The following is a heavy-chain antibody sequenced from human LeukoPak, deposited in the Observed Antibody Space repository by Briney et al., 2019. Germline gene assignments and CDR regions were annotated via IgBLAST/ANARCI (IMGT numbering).Heavy chain of an antibody. J-gene: IGHJ5*02. V-gene: IGHV1-2*06. CDR1: GYTFTGYY. CDR3: ARDALGIAAAGTPFDP. Sequence: ASVKVSCKASGYTFTGYYMRWVRQAPGQGLEWMGRINPNSGGTNYAQKFQGRVTMTRDTSISTAYMELSRLRSDDTAVYYCARDALGIAAAGTPFDPWGQGTLVTVSS. D-gene: IGHD6-13*01. CDR2: INPNSGGT.